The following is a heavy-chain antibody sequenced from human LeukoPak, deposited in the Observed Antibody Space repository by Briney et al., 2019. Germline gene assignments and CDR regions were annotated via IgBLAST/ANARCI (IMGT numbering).Heavy chain of an antibody. J-gene: IGHJ4*02. Sequence: GGSLRLSCAASGFTFSSYWMHWVRQAPGKGLEWVAVIWYDGSNKYYADSVKGRFTISRDNSKNTLYLQMNSLRAEDTAVYYCAKDLGYCTNGVCYFLDYWGQGTLVTVSS. CDR3: AKDLGYCTNGVCYFLDY. CDR2: IWYDGSNK. V-gene: IGHV3-33*06. CDR1: GFTFSSYW. D-gene: IGHD2-8*01.